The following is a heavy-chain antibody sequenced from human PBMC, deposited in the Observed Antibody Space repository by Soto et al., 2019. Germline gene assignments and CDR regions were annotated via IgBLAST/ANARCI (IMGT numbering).Heavy chain of an antibody. CDR2: ISSSGTYI. J-gene: IGHJ4*02. CDR3: ARDLFGDYSFDY. V-gene: IGHV3-21*01. Sequence: EVQLVESGGGLVKPGGSLRLSCAASGFTFSTYSMNWVRQVPGKGLEWVSSISSSGTYIYYADSVKGRFTISRDHAKNSLSLQMNSLSAEDTAVYYCARDLFGDYSFDYWGQGTLVTVSP. CDR1: GFTFSTYS. D-gene: IGHD4-17*01.